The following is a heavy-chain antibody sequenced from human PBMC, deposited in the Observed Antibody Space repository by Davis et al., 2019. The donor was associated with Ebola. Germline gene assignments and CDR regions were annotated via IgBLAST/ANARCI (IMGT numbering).Heavy chain of an antibody. CDR2: INHSGST. J-gene: IGHJ3*02. V-gene: IGHV4-34*01. CDR1: GGSFSGYY. Sequence: LSCAVYGGSFSGYYWSWIRQPPGKGLEWIGEINHSGSTNYNPSLKSRVTISVDTSKNQFSLKLSSVTAADTAVYYCARDAGYSYGLDIWGQGTMVTVSS. D-gene: IGHD5-18*01. CDR3: ARDAGYSYGLDI.